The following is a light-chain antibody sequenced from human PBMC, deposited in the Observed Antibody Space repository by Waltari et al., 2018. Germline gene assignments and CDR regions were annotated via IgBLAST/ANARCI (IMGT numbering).Light chain of an antibody. V-gene: IGLV2-14*03. J-gene: IGLJ2*01. Sequence: QSALTQPASVSGSPGQSITISCAGTSSDVGAYTYVSWYQHHPGKAPKLIIYDVNSRPSGVSNRFSGSKSGNTASLTISELQAEDEADYYCSSFTSDSTWVSGAGTKLTVL. CDR1: SSDVGAYTY. CDR3: SSFTSDSTWV. CDR2: DVN.